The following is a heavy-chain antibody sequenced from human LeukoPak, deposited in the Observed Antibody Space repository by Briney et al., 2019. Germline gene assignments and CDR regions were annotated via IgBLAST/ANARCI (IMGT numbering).Heavy chain of an antibody. CDR2: ISYSGST. J-gene: IGHJ4*02. V-gene: IGHV4-59*12. D-gene: IGHD3-10*01. CDR3: ARDLLGSGSFFDY. Sequence: PSETLSLTCSVSGGSIRSNYWIWIRQPPGKGLEWIGYISYSGSTNYNPSLKSRVTISVDTSENQFSLRLSSVTAADTAVYYCARDLLGSGSFFDYWGQGTLVTVSS. CDR1: GGSIRSNY.